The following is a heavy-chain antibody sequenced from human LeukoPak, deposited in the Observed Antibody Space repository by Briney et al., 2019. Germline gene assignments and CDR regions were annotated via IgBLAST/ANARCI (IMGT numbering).Heavy chain of an antibody. Sequence: PGGSLRLSCTASGFTFGDYAMSWFRQAPGKGLEWVGFIRSKAYGGTTEYAASVKGRFTISRDDSKSLAYLQMNSLKTEDTAVYYCTRENYDILTGPPDWGQGTLVTVSS. V-gene: IGHV3-49*03. CDR3: TRENYDILTGPPD. D-gene: IGHD3-9*01. CDR1: GFTFGDYA. J-gene: IGHJ4*02. CDR2: IRSKAYGGTT.